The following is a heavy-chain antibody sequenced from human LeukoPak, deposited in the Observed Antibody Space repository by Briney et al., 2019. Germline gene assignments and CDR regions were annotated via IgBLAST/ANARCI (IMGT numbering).Heavy chain of an antibody. CDR2: INPNSGGT. J-gene: IGHJ6*02. V-gene: IGHV1-2*02. D-gene: IGHD3-22*01. CDR1: GYTFTGYY. Sequence: GASVKVSCKASGYTFTGYYMHWVRQAPGQGLEWMGWINPNSGGTNYAQKFQGRVTMTRDTSISTAYMELSRLRSDDTAVYYCARADYYYDSSGYSISAYYYGMDVWGQGTTVTVSS. CDR3: ARADYYYDSSGYSISAYYYGMDV.